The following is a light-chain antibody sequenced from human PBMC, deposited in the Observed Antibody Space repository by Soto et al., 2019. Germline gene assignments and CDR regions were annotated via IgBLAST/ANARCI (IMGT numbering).Light chain of an antibody. Sequence: QSALIQPASVSGSPGQSITISCTGTSSDVGGSNYVSWYQHHPHRAPKLLIYEVSYRPSGVSNRFSGSKSGNTASLTISGLRSEDEADYYCAAWDDSLSGVVLGGGTKLTVL. CDR1: SSDVGGSNY. CDR3: AAWDDSLSGVV. V-gene: IGLV2-14*01. J-gene: IGLJ2*01. CDR2: EVS.